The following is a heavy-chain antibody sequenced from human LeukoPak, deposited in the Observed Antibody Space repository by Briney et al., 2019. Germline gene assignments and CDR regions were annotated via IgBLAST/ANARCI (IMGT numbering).Heavy chain of an antibody. CDR2: IYTSGST. V-gene: IGHV4-4*07. D-gene: IGHD6-13*01. CDR1: GGSISSYY. Sequence: PSETLSLTCTVSGGSISSYYWSWIRQPAGKGLGWIGRIYTSGSTNYNPSLKSRVTMSGDTSKNQFSLKLSSVTAADTAVYYCARVAGKSIAAAAINWFDPWGQGTLVTVSS. J-gene: IGHJ5*02. CDR3: ARVAGKSIAAAAINWFDP.